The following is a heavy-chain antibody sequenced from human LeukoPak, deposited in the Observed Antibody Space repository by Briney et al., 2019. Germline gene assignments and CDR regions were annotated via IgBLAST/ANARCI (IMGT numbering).Heavy chain of an antibody. CDR1: GYTSTSYG. V-gene: IGHV1-18*01. Sequence: ASVKVSCKASGYTSTSYGISWVRQAPGQGLEWMGWISAYNGNTNYAQKLQGRVTMTTDTSTSTAYMELRSLRSDDTAVYYCARDSVDFWSGYYYYYYYGMDVWGQGTTVTVSS. J-gene: IGHJ6*02. D-gene: IGHD3-3*01. CDR2: ISAYNGNT. CDR3: ARDSVDFWSGYYYYYYYGMDV.